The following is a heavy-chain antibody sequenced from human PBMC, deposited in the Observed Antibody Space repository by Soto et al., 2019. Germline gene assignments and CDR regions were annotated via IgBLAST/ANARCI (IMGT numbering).Heavy chain of an antibody. CDR1: GVSVITYF. CDR3: ARLTVGAEFSFDH. V-gene: IGHV4-59*02. Sequence: ETLALTFSVPGVSVITYFCAWIRQTEGKGLECIGYYYYSGGTNSKPSLQSRVTIFVDKSKNQFSLKMTSVTAADTAVYYCARLTVGAEFSFDHWGQGILVTVSS. D-gene: IGHD1-26*01. J-gene: IGHJ4*02. CDR2: YYYSGGT.